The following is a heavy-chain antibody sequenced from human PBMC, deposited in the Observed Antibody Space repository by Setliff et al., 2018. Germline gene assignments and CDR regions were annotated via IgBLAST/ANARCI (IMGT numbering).Heavy chain of an antibody. CDR3: VRSPPNRGFGSGWYGDS. D-gene: IGHD6-19*01. CDR2: FHPYSGHT. V-gene: IGHV1-2*06. Sequence: ASVKVSCKASGYIFNNYFLHWVRQAPGQGLEWMGRFHPYSGHTNYAQNFQGRVTMTMDASITTVYMELSRLTSDDTAVYYCVRSPPNRGFGSGWYGDSWGQGTLVTISS. J-gene: IGHJ4*02. CDR1: GYIFNNYF.